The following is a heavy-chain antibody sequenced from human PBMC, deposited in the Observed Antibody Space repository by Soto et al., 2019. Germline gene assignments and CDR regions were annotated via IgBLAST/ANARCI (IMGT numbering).Heavy chain of an antibody. Sequence: EVQLLESGGGLVQPGGSLRLSCAASGFMIGSYDMSWVRQAPGKGLEWVSGISGSGTDTYYADAVKGRVTISRNNAKNTLYLQMNGLRAEDTAIYYCAHDLLSSYYYGMDGWCQGPTVTVSS. D-gene: IGHD3-10*01. CDR2: ISGSGTDT. J-gene: IGHJ6*02. CDR3: AHDLLSSYYYGMDG. CDR1: GFMIGSYD. V-gene: IGHV3-23*01.